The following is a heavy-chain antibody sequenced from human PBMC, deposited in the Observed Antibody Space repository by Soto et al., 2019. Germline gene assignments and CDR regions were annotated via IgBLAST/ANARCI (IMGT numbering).Heavy chain of an antibody. D-gene: IGHD3-16*01. CDR2: ISSSSSTI. V-gene: IGHV3-48*02. CDR1: GFTFSSYS. Sequence: EVQLVESGGGLVQPGGSLRLSCAASGFTFSSYSMNWVRQAPGKGLEWVSYISSSSSTIYYADSVKGRFIISRDNAKNSLYLQMNRLRDEDTAVYYCARDSLWHPDAFDIWGQGTMVTVSS. CDR3: ARDSLWHPDAFDI. J-gene: IGHJ3*02.